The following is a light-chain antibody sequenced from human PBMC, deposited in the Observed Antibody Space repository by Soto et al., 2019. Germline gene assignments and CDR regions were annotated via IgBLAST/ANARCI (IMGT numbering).Light chain of an antibody. J-gene: IGKJ4*01. CDR1: HNIGSY. CDR3: QQSSSTLT. CDR2: LAS. V-gene: IGKV1-39*01. Sequence: DIQMTQSPSSLSASVGDRVTITCRASHNIGSYLNWYQHKPGKAPRLLIYLASSLQSGVPSRFSGSGSGTDFTLTISRLQPEDFATYYCQQSSSTLTFGGGTKVDI.